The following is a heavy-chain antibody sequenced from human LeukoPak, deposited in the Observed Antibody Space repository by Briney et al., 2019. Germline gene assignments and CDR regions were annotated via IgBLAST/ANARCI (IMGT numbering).Heavy chain of an antibody. J-gene: IGHJ4*02. Sequence: GGSLRLSCAASGFIFISYAMSWVSQAPGKGPEWVSAIGNNGGYIYYADSVKGRFTISRDNSKNTLFLLMNSLRAEDTAVYDCNKGTVAVREHDFDFLGQGNLVTVPS. V-gene: IGHV3-23*01. CDR1: GFIFISYA. CDR3: NKGTVAVREHDFDF. CDR2: IGNNGGYI. D-gene: IGHD2-15*01.